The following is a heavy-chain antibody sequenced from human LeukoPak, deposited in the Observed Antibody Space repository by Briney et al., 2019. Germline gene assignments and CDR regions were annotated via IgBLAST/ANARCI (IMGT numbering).Heavy chain of an antibody. D-gene: IGHD4-23*01. CDR1: GYTLTVYY. CDR3: ARGHYGGSFDY. CDR2: INPNSGGT. Sequence: ASVKVSCKASGYTLTVYYMHWVRQAPGQGLEWMGWINPNSGGTNYAQKFQGRVTMTRDTSISTAYMELRRLRSDDTAVYYCARGHYGGSFDYWGQGTLVTVSS. V-gene: IGHV1-2*02. J-gene: IGHJ4*02.